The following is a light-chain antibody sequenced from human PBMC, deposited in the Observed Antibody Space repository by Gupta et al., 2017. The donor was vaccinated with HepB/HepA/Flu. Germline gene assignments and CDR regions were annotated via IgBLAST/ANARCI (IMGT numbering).Light chain of an antibody. CDR2: GAS. CDR1: QSVTNNY. Sequence: IMLTQSPGILSLSPGERATLSCRASQSVTNNYLAWFQQKPGQAPRLLIYGASSRATGIPDRFSGSGSGTDFTLTISRLEPEDFAVYYCQQYGSSPLTFGGGTKVEIK. J-gene: IGKJ4*01. V-gene: IGKV3-20*01. CDR3: QQYGSSPLT.